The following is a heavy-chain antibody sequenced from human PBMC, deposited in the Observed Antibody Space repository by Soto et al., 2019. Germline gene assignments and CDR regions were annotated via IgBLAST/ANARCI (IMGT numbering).Heavy chain of an antibody. Sequence: GGSLRLSCAASGFTVSSYSMNWVRQAPGKGLEWVSSISSSSSYIYYAGSVKGRFTISRDNAKNSLYLQLNSLRAEDTAVYYCAREVSSGWSWFDPWGQGTLVTVSS. CDR2: ISSSSSYI. D-gene: IGHD6-19*01. V-gene: IGHV3-21*01. CDR1: GFTVSSYS. CDR3: AREVSSGWSWFDP. J-gene: IGHJ5*02.